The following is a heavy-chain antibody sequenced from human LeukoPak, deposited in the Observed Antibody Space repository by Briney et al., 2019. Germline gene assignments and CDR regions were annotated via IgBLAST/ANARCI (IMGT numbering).Heavy chain of an antibody. J-gene: IGHJ4*02. CDR2: FSATDGST. CDR1: GFIFNTYA. CDR3: AKDWGHN. D-gene: IGHD3-16*01. V-gene: IGHV3-23*01. Sequence: GGSLRLSCAASGFIFNTYAMTWVRQSPGKGLEWVSAFSATDGSTQYADSLKGRFTISRDNSMNTLYLQMNNVRAEDTALYYCAKDWGHNWGQGTQVTVSS.